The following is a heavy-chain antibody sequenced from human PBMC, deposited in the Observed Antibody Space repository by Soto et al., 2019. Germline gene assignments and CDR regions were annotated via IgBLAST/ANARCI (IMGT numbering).Heavy chain of an antibody. CDR1: GFTFTSYA. CDR2: IVVGSGNT. Sequence: GASVKVSCKASGFTFTSYAVQWVRQARGQRLEWIGWIVVGSGNTNYAQKFQERVTITRDMSTSTAYMELSSLRSEDTAVYYCSALYAFDIWGQGTMVTVSS. J-gene: IGHJ3*02. V-gene: IGHV1-58*01. CDR3: SALYAFDI.